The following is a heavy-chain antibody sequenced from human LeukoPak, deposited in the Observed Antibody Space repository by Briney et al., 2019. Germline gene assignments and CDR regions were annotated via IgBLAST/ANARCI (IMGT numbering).Heavy chain of an antibody. J-gene: IGHJ3*02. CDR2: ISYDGSNK. D-gene: IGHD5-18*01. CDR3: ARDRNRYSYDDAFDI. CDR1: GFTFSSYA. V-gene: IGHV3-30*04. Sequence: GGSLRLSCAASGFTFSSYAMHWVRQAPGKGLEWVAVISYDGSNKYYADSVKGRFTISRDNSKNTLYLQMNSLRAEDTAVYYCARDRNRYSYDDAFDIWGQGTMVTVSS.